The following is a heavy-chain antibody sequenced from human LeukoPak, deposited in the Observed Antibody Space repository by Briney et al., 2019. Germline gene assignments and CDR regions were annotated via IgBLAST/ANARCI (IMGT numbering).Heavy chain of an antibody. D-gene: IGHD6-19*01. CDR1: GFTFSNVW. CDR2: IKSKPDGGTT. J-gene: IGHJ4*02. V-gene: IGHV3-15*01. Sequence: GGSLRLSCAASGFTFSNVWMSWVRQAPGKGLEWVGRIKSKPDGGTTDYAAPVTGRFTISRDDSKNTLNLQMISLKTADTAVYYCTPSIAVAGSLDYWGQGTLVTVSS. CDR3: TPSIAVAGSLDY.